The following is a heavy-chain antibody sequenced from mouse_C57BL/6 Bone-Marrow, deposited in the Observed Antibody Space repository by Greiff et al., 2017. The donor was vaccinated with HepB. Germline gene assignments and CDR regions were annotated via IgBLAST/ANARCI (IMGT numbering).Heavy chain of an antibody. CDR3: ARAGILRYYYYAHHAMDY. V-gene: IGHV1-72*01. D-gene: IGHD2-4*01. CDR1: GYTFTSYW. Sequence: QVQLQQPGAELVKPGASVKLSCKASGYTFTSYWMHWVKQRPGRGLEWIGRIDPNSGGTKYNEKFKSKATLTVDKPSSTAYMQLSSLTSEGSAVYYCARAGILRYYYYAHHAMDYWGQGTSVTVSS. CDR2: IDPNSGGT. J-gene: IGHJ4*01.